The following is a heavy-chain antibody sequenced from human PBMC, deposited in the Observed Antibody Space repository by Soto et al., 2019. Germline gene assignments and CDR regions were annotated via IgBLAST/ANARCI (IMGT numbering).Heavy chain of an antibody. J-gene: IGHJ4*02. D-gene: IGHD3-10*01. CDR3: ARGHTMVRGILIAFDY. Sequence: PSETLSLTCTVSGGSISSDDNYWSWIRQPPGKGLEWIGYISYSGTTYYKPSLKSQVTMSIDTSKNKFSLKLTSVTAADTAVYYCARGHTMVRGILIAFDYWGQGSLVTVSS. CDR2: ISYSGTT. CDR1: GGSISSDDNY. V-gene: IGHV4-30-4*01.